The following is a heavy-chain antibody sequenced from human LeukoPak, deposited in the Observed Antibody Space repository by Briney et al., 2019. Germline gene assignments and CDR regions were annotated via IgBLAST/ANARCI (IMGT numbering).Heavy chain of an antibody. CDR2: ISSTGSTI. V-gene: IGHV3-48*03. D-gene: IGHD1-26*01. CDR3: ARAWELQPDY. Sequence: GGSLRLSCAASGFTFSSYEMNWVRQAPGKGLEWVSYISSTGSTIYYADSVKGRFTISRDNAKNSLYLQMNSLRAEDTAVYYCARAWELQPDYWGQGTLVTVSS. CDR1: GFTFSSYE. J-gene: IGHJ4*02.